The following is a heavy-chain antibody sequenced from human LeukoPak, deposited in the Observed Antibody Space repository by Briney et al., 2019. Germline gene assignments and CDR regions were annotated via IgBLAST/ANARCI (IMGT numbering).Heavy chain of an antibody. D-gene: IGHD5-24*01. CDR1: GFTFSSYA. CDR3: AKVAVEGGYYYYYMDV. V-gene: IGHV3-23*01. Sequence: GGSLRLSCAASGFTFSSYAMSWVRQAPEKGLEWVSAISGSGGSTYYADSVKGRFTISRDNSKNTLYLQMNSLRAEDTAVYYCAKVAVEGGYYYYYMDVWGKGTTVTVSS. CDR2: ISGSGGST. J-gene: IGHJ6*03.